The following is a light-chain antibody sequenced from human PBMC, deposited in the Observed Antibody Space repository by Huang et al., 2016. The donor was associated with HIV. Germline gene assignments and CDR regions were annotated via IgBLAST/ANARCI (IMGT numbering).Light chain of an antibody. CDR1: KSVSSTD. CDR3: QQYDRSMYT. CDR2: GAS. Sequence: IALTPSPGTLSLSPGERATLSCRAGKSVSSTDLAWYQQRPGQAPRLLMYGASSRATGIPDRFSGSGSGTDFTLTISRLEPEDFAVYYCQQYDRSMYTFGQGTKLEIK. V-gene: IGKV3-20*01. J-gene: IGKJ2*01.